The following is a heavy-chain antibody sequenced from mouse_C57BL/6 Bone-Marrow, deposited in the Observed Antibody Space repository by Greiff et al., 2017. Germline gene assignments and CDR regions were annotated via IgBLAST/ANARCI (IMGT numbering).Heavy chain of an antibody. J-gene: IGHJ3*01. D-gene: IGHD2-4*01. CDR1: GYTFTSYW. CDR3: ARRGDYTWFAY. V-gene: IGHV1-61*01. CDR2: IYPSDSET. Sequence: VQLVESGAELVRPGSSVKLSCKASGYTFTSYWMDWVKQRPGQGLEWIGNIYPSDSETHYNQKFKDKATLTVDKSSSTAYMQLSSLTSEDSAVYYCARRGDYTWFAYWGQGTLVTVSA.